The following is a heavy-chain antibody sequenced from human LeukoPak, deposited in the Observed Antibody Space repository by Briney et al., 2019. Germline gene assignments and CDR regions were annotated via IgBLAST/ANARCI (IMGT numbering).Heavy chain of an antibody. J-gene: IGHJ3*02. CDR2: ISAYNGNT. Sequence: GASVKVSCKASGYTFTSYGISWVRQAPGQGLEWMAWISAYNGNTNYAQKLQGRVTMTKDTSTSTAYMELRSLRYDATAVYYCARDHGYCSGGSCYNWRDDAVDIWGQSTMVTVSS. V-gene: IGHV1-18*01. CDR3: ARDHGYCSGGSCYNWRDDAVDI. D-gene: IGHD2-15*01. CDR1: GYTFTSYG.